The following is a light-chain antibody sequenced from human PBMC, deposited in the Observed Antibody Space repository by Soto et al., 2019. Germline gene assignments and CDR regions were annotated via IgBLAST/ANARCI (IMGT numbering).Light chain of an antibody. V-gene: IGKV1-5*03. CDR1: QSISSG. Sequence: DIQMTQSPSTLSASVGDRVTITCRASQSISSGLAWYQQKPGKAPKLLIYKASSLESGVPSRFSGSGSGTEFTLTISSLQPDDFATYYCQQYNSYSKFGQGTKVEIK. CDR2: KAS. CDR3: QQYNSYSK. J-gene: IGKJ1*01.